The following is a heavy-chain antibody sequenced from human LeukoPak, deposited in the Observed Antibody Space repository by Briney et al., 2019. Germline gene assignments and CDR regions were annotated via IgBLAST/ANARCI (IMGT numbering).Heavy chain of an antibody. J-gene: IGHJ4*02. CDR1: GNTLTELS. Sequence: ASVKVSCKVSGNTLTELSMHWVRQAPGKGLEWRGGFDPGDGETIYAQKFQGRVTMTEDTSTDTAYMELSSLRSEDTAVYYCATGGVLWFGESPNYFDYWGQGTLVTVSS. D-gene: IGHD3-10*01. V-gene: IGHV1-24*01. CDR3: ATGGVLWFGESPNYFDY. CDR2: FDPGDGET.